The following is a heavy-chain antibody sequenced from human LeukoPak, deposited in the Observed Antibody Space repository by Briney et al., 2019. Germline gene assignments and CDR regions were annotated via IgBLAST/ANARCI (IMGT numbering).Heavy chain of an antibody. CDR1: GFIFSNYG. V-gene: IGHV3-48*01. J-gene: IGHJ6*03. D-gene: IGHD2-8*01. CDR3: ARNPIMVYAIRGYYYYMDV. CDR2: ISSSSSTI. Sequence: PGGSLRLSCAASGFIFSNYGMNWVRQAPGKGLEWGSYISSSSSTIYYADSVKGRFTISRDNAKNSLYLQMNSLRAEDTAVYYCARNPIMVYAIRGYYYYMDVWGKGTTVTVSS.